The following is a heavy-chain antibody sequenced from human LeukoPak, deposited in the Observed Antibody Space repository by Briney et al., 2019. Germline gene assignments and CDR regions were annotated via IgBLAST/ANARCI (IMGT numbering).Heavy chain of an antibody. Sequence: GGSLRLSCAASGFTLSSYWMSWVRQAPGKGLEWVANIKQDGSEKYYVDSVKGRFTISRDNAKNSLYLQMNSLRAGDTALYYCARLGGEATRFDSWGQGTLVTVSS. J-gene: IGHJ4*02. CDR3: ARLGGEATRFDS. V-gene: IGHV3-7*01. CDR1: GFTLSSYW. CDR2: IKQDGSEK. D-gene: IGHD3-16*01.